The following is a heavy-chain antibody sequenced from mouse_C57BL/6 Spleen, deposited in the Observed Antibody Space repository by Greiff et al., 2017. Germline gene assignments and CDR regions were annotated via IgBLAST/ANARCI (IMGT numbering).Heavy chain of an antibody. V-gene: IGHV1-62-2*01. D-gene: IGHD4-1*01. CDR2: FYPGSGSI. Sequence: VQLQQSGAELVKPGASVKLSCKASGYTFTEYTIHWVKQRSGQGLEWIGWFYPGSGSIKYNEKFKDKATLTADKSSSTVYMELSRLTAEDSAFYLCARDEGASNWDNYFDYWGKGTTLTVSS. J-gene: IGHJ2*01. CDR1: GYTFTEYT. CDR3: ARDEGASNWDNYFDY.